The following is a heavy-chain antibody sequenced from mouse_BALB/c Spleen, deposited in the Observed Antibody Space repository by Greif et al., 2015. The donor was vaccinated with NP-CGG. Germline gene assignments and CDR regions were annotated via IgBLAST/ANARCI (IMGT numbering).Heavy chain of an antibody. D-gene: IGHD2-3*01. CDR1: GYTFTTYW. V-gene: IGHV1S81*02. J-gene: IGHJ1*01. CDR2: INPSNGRT. Sequence: VQVVESGAELVKPGASVKLSCKASGYTFTTYWMHWVKQRSGQGLEWIGEINPSNGRTNYNENFKSKATLTVDKSSSTAYMQLSSLTSEDSAVYYCARGGYYDWYFDVWGAGTTVTVSS. CDR3: ARGGYYDWYFDV.